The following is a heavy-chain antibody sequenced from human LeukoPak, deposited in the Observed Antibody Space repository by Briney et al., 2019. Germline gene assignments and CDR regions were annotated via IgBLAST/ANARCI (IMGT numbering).Heavy chain of an antibody. Sequence: PGGSLRLSCAASGFTFSTYWMSWVRQAPGKGLEWVANIKQDGSEKYYVDSVKGRFTISRDNAKNSLYLQMNSLRAEDTAVYYCTVGNWGLDYWGQGSLVTVSS. CDR3: TVGNWGLDY. J-gene: IGHJ4*02. D-gene: IGHD7-27*01. CDR2: IKQDGSEK. CDR1: GFTFSTYW. V-gene: IGHV3-7*01.